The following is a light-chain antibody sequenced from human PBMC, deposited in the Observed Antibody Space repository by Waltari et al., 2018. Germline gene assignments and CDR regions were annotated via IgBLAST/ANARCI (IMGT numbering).Light chain of an antibody. CDR1: QSVLYSSNNKNY. J-gene: IGKJ1*01. V-gene: IGKV4-1*01. Sequence: DIVMTQSPDSLAVSLGERATINCKSSQSVLYSSNNKNYLSWYQQKPGQPPKLLIYGASTRESGVPDRFSGSGYGTDFTLTISSLQAEDVAVYYCQQYYSTPGTFGQGTKVEIK. CDR3: QQYYSTPGT. CDR2: GAS.